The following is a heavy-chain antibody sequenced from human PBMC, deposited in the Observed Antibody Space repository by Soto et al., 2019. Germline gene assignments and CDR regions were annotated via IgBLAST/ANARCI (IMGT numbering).Heavy chain of an antibody. D-gene: IGHD3-22*01. CDR1: GFSLSTSGMR. Sequence: GSGPTLVNPTQTLTLTCTFSGFSLSTSGMRVSWIRQPPGKALEWLARIDWDDDKFYSTSLKTRLTISKDTSKNQVVLTMTNMDPVDTATYYCARIRPTYYYDSSGPNDAFDIWGQGTMATVSS. CDR3: ARIRPTYYYDSSGPNDAFDI. CDR2: IDWDDDK. J-gene: IGHJ3*02. V-gene: IGHV2-70*04.